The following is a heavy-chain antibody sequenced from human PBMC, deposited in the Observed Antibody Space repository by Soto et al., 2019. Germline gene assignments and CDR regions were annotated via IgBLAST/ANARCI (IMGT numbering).Heavy chain of an antibody. CDR3: ARTTIQYYYDSSGRFDY. D-gene: IGHD3-22*01. Sequence: GGSLRLSCAAAGFSFSDYGMHWVRQAPGKGLEWVANIKQDGSEKYYVDSVKGRFTISRDNAKNSLYLQMNSLRAEDTAVYYCARTTIQYYYDSSGRFDYWGQGTLVTVSS. CDR1: GFSFSDYG. V-gene: IGHV3-7*03. CDR2: IKQDGSEK. J-gene: IGHJ4*02.